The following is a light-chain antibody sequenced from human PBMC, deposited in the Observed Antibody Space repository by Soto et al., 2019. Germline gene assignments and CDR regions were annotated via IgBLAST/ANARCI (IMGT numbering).Light chain of an antibody. V-gene: IGLV1-44*01. Sequence: QSVLTQPPSASGSPGQRVRVSWACGNAKIGSHTVNWYQHLPGTAPTLLIFSNNQRPSGVPARFSGSKSGTSASLAISGLQSGDEGDYYCAAWDDSLNGFYVFGTGTKVTVL. CDR3: AAWDDSLNGFYV. CDR1: NAKIGSHT. J-gene: IGLJ1*01. CDR2: SNN.